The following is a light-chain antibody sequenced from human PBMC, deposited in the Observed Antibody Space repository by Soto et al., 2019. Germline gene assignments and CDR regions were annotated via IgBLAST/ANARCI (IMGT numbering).Light chain of an antibody. CDR1: QSISSW. J-gene: IGKJ1*01. Sequence: DIQMTQSPSTLSASVGDRVTITCRASQSISSWLALYQQKPGKAPKLLIYEASNLESGVPSRFSGSGSGTEFTLTISSLQPDDFATYYCQQYNSYSPWTFGPGTKVEIK. CDR3: QQYNSYSPWT. CDR2: EAS. V-gene: IGKV1-5*03.